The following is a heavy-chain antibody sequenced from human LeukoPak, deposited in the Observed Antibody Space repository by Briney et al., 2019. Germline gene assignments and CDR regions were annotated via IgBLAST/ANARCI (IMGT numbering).Heavy chain of an antibody. CDR1: GYTFTSYY. D-gene: IGHD1-7*01. Sequence: GASVKVSCKTSGYTFTSYYMHWLRQSPGQGLEWSGWINPNSGGTNYALKFQGRVTMARDTSITTAYMELTRLRSDDTAMYYCSGSQAGELTGFDFWGQGTLVTVSS. CDR3: SGSQAGELTGFDF. CDR2: INPNSGGT. V-gene: IGHV1-2*02. J-gene: IGHJ4*02.